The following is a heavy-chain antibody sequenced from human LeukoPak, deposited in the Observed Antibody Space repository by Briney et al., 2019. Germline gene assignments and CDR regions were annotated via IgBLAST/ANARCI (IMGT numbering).Heavy chain of an antibody. Sequence: GGSLRLSCAASGLNNFSTYWMTWVRQAPGRGLEWVANIKEDESETYYVDSVKVRFTISRDNAKNSLYLQMNNLRAEDTAVYYCARGRYNWSYWGQGNVVTVSS. CDR3: ARGRYNWSY. CDR1: GLNNFSTYW. V-gene: IGHV3-7*05. D-gene: IGHD1-20*01. J-gene: IGHJ4*02. CDR2: IKEDESET.